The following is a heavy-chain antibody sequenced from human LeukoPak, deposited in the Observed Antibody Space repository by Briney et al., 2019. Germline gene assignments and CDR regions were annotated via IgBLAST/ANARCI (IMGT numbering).Heavy chain of an antibody. Sequence: SETLTLTCAASGYTFSGYYWSWIRQPPGKGLEWIGEINHSGSTNYNAYLKSRVTISVDTSKNQCSMKLSSVTAADTAVYYCARLPYYYDSSSYYYFSFDFWGQGTLVTVSS. D-gene: IGHD3-22*01. V-gene: IGHV4-34*01. CDR1: GYTFSGYY. J-gene: IGHJ4*02. CDR2: INHSGST. CDR3: ARLPYYYDSSSYYYFSFDF.